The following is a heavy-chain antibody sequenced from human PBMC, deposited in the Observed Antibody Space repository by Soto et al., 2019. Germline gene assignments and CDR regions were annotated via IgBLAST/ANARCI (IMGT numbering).Heavy chain of an antibody. D-gene: IGHD3-22*01. CDR1: GGTFSSDA. V-gene: IGHV1-69*13. J-gene: IGHJ4*02. Sequence: SVKGSCKASGGTFSSDAISWVRQAPGQGLEWMGGIIPIFGTANYAQKFQGRVTITADESTSTAYMELSSLRSEDTAVYYCARERGYYYDSSGYPVWGQGTLVTVSS. CDR3: ARERGYYYDSSGYPV. CDR2: IIPIFGTA.